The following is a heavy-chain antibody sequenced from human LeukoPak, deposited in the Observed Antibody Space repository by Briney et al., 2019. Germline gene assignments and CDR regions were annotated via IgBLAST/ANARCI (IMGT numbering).Heavy chain of an antibody. D-gene: IGHD1-26*01. Sequence: SETLSVTCTVSGGSVSSDTYYCNWIRQPPGKGLEWIGYISYSRSTNSNPSLTSRVTISIDTSKNQFSLKLRSVTAADTALYHCVRASWEGALHYWGQGTLVTVSS. CDR1: GGSVSSDTYY. V-gene: IGHV4-61*01. CDR3: VRASWEGALHY. CDR2: ISYSRST. J-gene: IGHJ4*02.